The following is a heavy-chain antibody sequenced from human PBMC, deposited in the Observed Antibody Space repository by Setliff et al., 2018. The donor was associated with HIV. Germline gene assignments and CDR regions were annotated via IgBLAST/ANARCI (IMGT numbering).Heavy chain of an antibody. CDR2: LYYNGNT. CDR3: ARRPYYFDY. V-gene: IGHV4-59*11. CDR1: GGSISSRY. J-gene: IGHJ4*02. Sequence: SETLSLTCTVSGGSISSRYWSWIRLPPGKGLEWIGTLYYNGNTNSNPSLKSRVTISGDTSKNLFSLKLTSVTPADTAVYYCARRPYYFDYWGQGTLVTVSS.